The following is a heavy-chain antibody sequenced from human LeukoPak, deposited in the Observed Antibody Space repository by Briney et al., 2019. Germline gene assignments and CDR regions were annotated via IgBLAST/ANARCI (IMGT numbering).Heavy chain of an antibody. V-gene: IGHV4-59*12. D-gene: IGHD6-13*01. CDR1: GGSISSYY. J-gene: IGHJ4*02. CDR3: ARGCPEPWAAADTCGDY. Sequence: SETLSLTCTVSGGSISSYYWSWIRQPPGKGLEWIGYIYYSGSTNYNPSLKSRVTISVDTSKNQFSLKLSSVTAADTAVYYCARGCPEPWAAADTCGDYWGQGTLVTVSS. CDR2: IYYSGST.